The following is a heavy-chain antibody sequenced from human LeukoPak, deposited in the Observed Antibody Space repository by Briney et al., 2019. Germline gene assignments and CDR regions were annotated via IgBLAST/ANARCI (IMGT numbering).Heavy chain of an antibody. J-gene: IGHJ4*02. Sequence: AGGSLRLSCAASGFTFSSYAMSWVRQAPGKGLEWVSGISGSGGSTYYADSVKGRFTISRDNSKYTLYLQMNSLRAEDTAVYYCAKGGYCGGDCYREFDYWGQGTLVTVSS. CDR2: ISGSGGST. CDR1: GFTFSSYA. V-gene: IGHV3-23*01. D-gene: IGHD2-21*02. CDR3: AKGGYCGGDCYREFDY.